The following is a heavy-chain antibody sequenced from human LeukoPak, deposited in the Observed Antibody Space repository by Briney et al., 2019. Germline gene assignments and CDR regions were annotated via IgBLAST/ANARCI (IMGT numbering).Heavy chain of an antibody. CDR1: GFTFSSYA. CDR3: AKEVVVRGVILGYFDY. J-gene: IGHJ4*02. D-gene: IGHD3-10*01. Sequence: GGSLRLSCAASGFTFSSYAMSWVRQAPGKGLEWVSAISGSGGSTYYADSVKGRFAISRDNSKNTLYLQMNSLRAEDTAVYYCAKEVVVRGVILGYFDYWGQGTLVTVSS. CDR2: ISGSGGST. V-gene: IGHV3-23*01.